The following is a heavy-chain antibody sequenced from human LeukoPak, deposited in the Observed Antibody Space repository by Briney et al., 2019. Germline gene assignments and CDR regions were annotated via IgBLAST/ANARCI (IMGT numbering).Heavy chain of an antibody. CDR1: GGSISSSSYY. D-gene: IGHD3-10*01. J-gene: IGHJ4*02. CDR2: IYYSGST. V-gene: IGHV4-39*07. Sequence: PSETLSRNCTVSGGSISSSSYYWGGLRQPPGKGLECIGSIYYSGSTYYNPSLKSRVTISVDTSKNQVSLKLSSVTAAETAVYYCARYHYGSGSRQDYWGQGTLVTVSS. CDR3: ARYHYGSGSRQDY.